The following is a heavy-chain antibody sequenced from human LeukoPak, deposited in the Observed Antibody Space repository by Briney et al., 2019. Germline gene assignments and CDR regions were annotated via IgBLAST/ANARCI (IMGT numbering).Heavy chain of an antibody. Sequence: GGSLRLSCAASGFTFYNYAMAWVRQAPGKGLEWVSGISGSGSNTYYADSVKGRFTISRDNSKNTLYLQMNSLRAEDTAVYYCAKFVTAAGTDYWGQGTLVTVSS. V-gene: IGHV3-23*01. CDR3: AKFVTAAGTDY. CDR1: GFTFYNYA. CDR2: ISGSGSNT. J-gene: IGHJ4*02. D-gene: IGHD6-13*01.